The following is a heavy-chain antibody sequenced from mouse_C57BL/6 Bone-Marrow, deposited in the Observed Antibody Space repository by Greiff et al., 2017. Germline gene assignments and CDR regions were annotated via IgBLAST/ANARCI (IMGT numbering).Heavy chain of an antibody. V-gene: IGHV1-12*01. Sequence: LQQSGAELVRPGASVKMSCKASGYTFTSYNMNWVKQTPRQGLEWIGAIYPGNGDTSYNQKFTGKATLTVDKSSRTAYMHLSSLTSEDSAVYCCARVDNYKSQCFGDYWGQGTSVTVSS. CDR1: GYTFTSYN. D-gene: IGHD1-3*01. CDR3: ARVDNYKSQCFGDY. J-gene: IGHJ4*01. CDR2: IYPGNGDT.